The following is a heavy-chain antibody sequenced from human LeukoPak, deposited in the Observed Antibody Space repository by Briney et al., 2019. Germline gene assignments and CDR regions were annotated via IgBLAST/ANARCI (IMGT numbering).Heavy chain of an antibody. CDR1: GGTFSSYA. CDR3: ARDAPYSSGWYTIPEPNDY. Sequence: GASVKVSCKASGGTFSSYAISWVRQAPGQGLEWMGGIIPIFGTANYAQKLQGRVTMTTDTSTSTAYMELRSLRSDDTAVYYCARDAPYSSGWYTIPEPNDYWGQGTLVTVSS. J-gene: IGHJ4*02. D-gene: IGHD6-19*01. V-gene: IGHV1-69*05. CDR2: IIPIFGTA.